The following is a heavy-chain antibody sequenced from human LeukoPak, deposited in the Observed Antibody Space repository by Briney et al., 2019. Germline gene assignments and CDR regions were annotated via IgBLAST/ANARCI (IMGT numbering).Heavy chain of an antibody. V-gene: IGHV1-69*04. CDR1: GGTFSSYA. J-gene: IGHJ6*02. Sequence: SVKVSCKASGGTFSSYAISWVRQAPGQGLEWLGRIIPILDITSYAQKFQDRVTIIADKSTSTAYMELSSLRSEDTAVYYCARGFDYYDSSGYHPPDVWGQGTTVTVSS. D-gene: IGHD3-22*01. CDR2: IIPILDIT. CDR3: ARGFDYYDSSGYHPPDV.